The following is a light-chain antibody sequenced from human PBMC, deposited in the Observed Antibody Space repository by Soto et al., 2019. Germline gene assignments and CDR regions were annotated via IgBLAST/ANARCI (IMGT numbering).Light chain of an antibody. J-gene: IGKJ4*01. CDR2: GAS. Sequence: EIVLTQSPGTLSLSPGERATLSCRASQSVANNYIGWYQQKHGQAPRVLFFGASFRAAGIPDRFSGSGSGTDFTLTISRLAPEDVAVYYCQQYGSLVTFGGGTKLEIK. CDR3: QQYGSLVT. V-gene: IGKV3-20*01. CDR1: QSVANNY.